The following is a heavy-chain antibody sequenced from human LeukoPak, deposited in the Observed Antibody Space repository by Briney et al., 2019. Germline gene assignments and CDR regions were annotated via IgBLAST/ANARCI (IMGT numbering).Heavy chain of an antibody. CDR3: AKDSTSGWTPKYFGH. V-gene: IGHV3-23*01. J-gene: IGHJ4*02. CDR2: ITGSGDTT. Sequence: GGSLRLSCAASGFTFSSYTMSWVRQAPGKGLEWVSAITGSGDTTFYADSVKDRFTFSRDNSKNTLYLQVNSLRAEDTAVYYCAKDSTSGWTPKYFGHWGQGTLVAVSS. CDR1: GFTFSSYT. D-gene: IGHD2/OR15-2a*01.